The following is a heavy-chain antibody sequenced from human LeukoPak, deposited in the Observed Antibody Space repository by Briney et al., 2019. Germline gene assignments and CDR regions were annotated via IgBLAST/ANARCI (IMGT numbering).Heavy chain of an antibody. J-gene: IGHJ4*02. CDR2: IDPSDSYT. Sequence: GESLKISCKGSGYSSTSYWISWVRQMPGKGLEWMGRIDPSDSYTNYSPSFQGHVTISADKSISTAYLQWSSLKASDTAMYYCARQYNWNDEYDYWGQGTLVTVSS. D-gene: IGHD1-1*01. V-gene: IGHV5-10-1*01. CDR3: ARQYNWNDEYDY. CDR1: GYSSTSYW.